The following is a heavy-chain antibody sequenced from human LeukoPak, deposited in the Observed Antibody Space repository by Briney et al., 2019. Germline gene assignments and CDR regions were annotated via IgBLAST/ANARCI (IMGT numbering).Heavy chain of an antibody. CDR2: IVVGSGNT. V-gene: IGHV1-58*01. CDR3: ARESHETREDY. J-gene: IGHJ4*02. Sequence: SVKVSCKASGFTFTSSAVQWVRQARGQRLEWIGWIVVGSGNTNYAQKFQERVTITRDMSTSTAYMELSSLRSEDTAMYYCARESHETREDYWGQGTLVTVSS. D-gene: IGHD1-1*01. CDR1: GFTFTSSA.